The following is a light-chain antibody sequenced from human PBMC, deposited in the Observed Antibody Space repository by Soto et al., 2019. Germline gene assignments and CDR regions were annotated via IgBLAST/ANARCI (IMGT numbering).Light chain of an antibody. CDR3: CSYAGSYLNYV. CDR1: SSDVRGYNY. J-gene: IGLJ1*01. V-gene: IGLV2-11*01. Sequence: QSALTQPRSVSGSPGQSVTISCTGTSSDVRGYNYVSWYQQHPGKAPKLMIYDVSKRPSGVPDRFSGSKSGNTASLTISGLQAEDEADYYCCSYAGSYLNYVFGTGTKVTVL. CDR2: DVS.